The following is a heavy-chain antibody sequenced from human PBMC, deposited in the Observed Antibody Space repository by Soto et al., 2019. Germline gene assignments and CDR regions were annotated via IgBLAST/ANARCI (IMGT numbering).Heavy chain of an antibody. J-gene: IGHJ4*02. CDR3: AKDQGSSRYAIDY. D-gene: IGHD6-13*01. CDR1: GFTFSNYA. CDR2: ISGSGGST. Sequence: EVQLLESGGGLVQPGGSLRLSCAASGFTFSNYAVNWVRQAPGKWLEWVSTISGSGGSTYYADSVKGRFTISRDNSKNTLYLQMNSLRAEDTAVYYCAKDQGSSRYAIDYWGQGTLVTVSS. V-gene: IGHV3-23*01.